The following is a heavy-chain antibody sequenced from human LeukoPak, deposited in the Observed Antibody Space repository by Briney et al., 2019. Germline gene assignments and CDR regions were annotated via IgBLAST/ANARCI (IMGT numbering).Heavy chain of an antibody. CDR2: LTWNGQIT. Sequence: PPGGSLRLSCVVSGFTLHDYTMHWVRQIPGKGLEWVALLTWNGQITSYGDSVKGRLNISRDDAKNSLYLQMNSLRAEDTAVYYCARLISSNWYWFDFWGQGTLVTVSS. D-gene: IGHD6-13*01. J-gene: IGHJ5*01. CDR3: ARLISSNWYWFDF. CDR1: GFTLHDYT. V-gene: IGHV3-43*01.